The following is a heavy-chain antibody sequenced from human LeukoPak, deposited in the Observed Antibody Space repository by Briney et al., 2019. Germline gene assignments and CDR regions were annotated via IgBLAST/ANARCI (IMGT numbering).Heavy chain of an antibody. CDR3: AKGSHGSGSYYNNFDY. CDR2: INSDGSST. Sequence: GGSLRLSCAASGFTFDDYAMHWVRQAPGKGLVWVSRINSDGSSTNYADSVKGRFTISRDNAKNTLYLQMNSLRAEDTAVYYCAKGSHGSGSYYNNFDYWGQGTLVTVSS. CDR1: GFTFDDYA. J-gene: IGHJ4*02. D-gene: IGHD3-10*01. V-gene: IGHV3-74*01.